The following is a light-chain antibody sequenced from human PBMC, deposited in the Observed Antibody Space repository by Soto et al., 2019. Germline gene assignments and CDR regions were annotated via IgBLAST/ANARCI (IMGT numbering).Light chain of an antibody. V-gene: IGKV1-5*03. CDR2: KAS. CDR1: QSITDW. Sequence: DIQMTQSPSTLSASVGDRVTITCRASQSITDWLAWYQQKPGKAPKFLIYKASNLEGGVPSRFSGSGSGTEYTLTISSLQPSDFATDYYQYWDLYSWTFGQGTKVEIK. CDR3: QYWDLYSWT. J-gene: IGKJ1*01.